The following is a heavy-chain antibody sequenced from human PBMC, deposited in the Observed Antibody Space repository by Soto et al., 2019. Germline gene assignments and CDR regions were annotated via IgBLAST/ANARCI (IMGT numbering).Heavy chain of an antibody. Sequence: GGSLRLSCAASGFTFSNAWMSWVRQAPGKGLEWVGRIKSKTDGGTTDYAAPVKGRFTISRDDSKNTLYLQMNSLKTEDTAVYYCTTEGGLLRYFDWLLYTRPYDYWGQGTLVTVSS. J-gene: IGHJ4*02. D-gene: IGHD3-9*01. CDR1: GFTFSNAW. CDR2: IKSKTDGGTT. CDR3: TTEGGLLRYFDWLLYTRPYDY. V-gene: IGHV3-15*01.